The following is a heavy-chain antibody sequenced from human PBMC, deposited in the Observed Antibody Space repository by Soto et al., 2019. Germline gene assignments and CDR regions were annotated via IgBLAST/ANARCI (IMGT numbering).Heavy chain of an antibody. Sequence: QVQLQESGPGLVKPSGTLSLTCDVSGGSITNTNWWSWVRQSPGKGLAWIGEIYYSGTTKYNPSLNGRXXISVDKSKKQVSLNLMSVTAADTAMYYCARTNYDNCGCLDSWGQGTLVTVSS. CDR1: GGSITNTNW. CDR2: IYYSGTT. D-gene: IGHD3-22*01. V-gene: IGHV4-4*02. CDR3: ARTNYDNCGCLDS. J-gene: IGHJ4*02.